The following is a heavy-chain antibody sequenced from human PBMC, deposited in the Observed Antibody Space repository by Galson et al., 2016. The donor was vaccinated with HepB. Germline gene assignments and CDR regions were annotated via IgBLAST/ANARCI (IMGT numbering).Heavy chain of an antibody. Sequence: SLRLSCAASGFTFSHYGMHWVRQAPGKGLEWVAVIWYDRGKEYYTESVKGRFTISRDNSKNTLYLEMNTLRVEGTAVYVCARGSSPRSIYYYYYYTMDVWGQGTTVTVSS. J-gene: IGHJ6*02. CDR1: GFTFSHYG. CDR3: ARGSSPRSIYYYYYYTMDV. D-gene: IGHD6-6*01. V-gene: IGHV3-33*01. CDR2: IWYDRGKE.